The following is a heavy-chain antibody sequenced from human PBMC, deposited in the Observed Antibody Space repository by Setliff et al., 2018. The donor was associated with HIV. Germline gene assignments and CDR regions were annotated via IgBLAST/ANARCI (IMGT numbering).Heavy chain of an antibody. CDR1: GVSIVSGGFY. V-gene: IGHV4-31*03. CDR3: ARDLHANYHVVDI. J-gene: IGHJ3*02. CDR2: VYYTGKT. D-gene: IGHD2-15*01. Sequence: SETLSLTCSVSGVSIVSGGFYFSWIRHHPGKGLEWIGTVYYTGKTYYNPSLQSRLTTSADTSKNQLYLKINSVTAADTAVYFCARDLHANYHVVDIWGPGTMVTVSS.